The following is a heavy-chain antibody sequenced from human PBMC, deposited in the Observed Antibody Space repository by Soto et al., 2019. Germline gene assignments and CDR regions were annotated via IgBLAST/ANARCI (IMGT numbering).Heavy chain of an antibody. CDR1: GFTVSSNY. Sequence: GGSLRLSCAASGFTVSSNYMSWVRQAPGKGLEWVSVIYSGGSTYYADSVKGRFTISRDNSKNTLYLQMNSLRAEDTAVYYCARMIVVEAYYMDVWGKGTTVTVSS. D-gene: IGHD3-22*01. J-gene: IGHJ6*03. CDR2: IYSGGST. CDR3: ARMIVVEAYYMDV. V-gene: IGHV3-66*01.